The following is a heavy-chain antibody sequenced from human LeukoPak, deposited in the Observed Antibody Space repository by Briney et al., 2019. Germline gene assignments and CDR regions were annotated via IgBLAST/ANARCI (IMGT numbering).Heavy chain of an antibody. Sequence: GGSLRLSCAATGFTLRGHSMNWVRQAPGKGLDWVSSISPTSAYIYYQDSVKGRFTISRYDAKNSLYLEMDSLRAEDTAVYYCARTIYYYESTSYFSDAFDVWGQGTMVTVSS. D-gene: IGHD3-22*01. CDR2: ISPTSAYI. CDR1: GFTLRGHS. J-gene: IGHJ3*01. CDR3: ARTIYYYESTSYFSDAFDV. V-gene: IGHV3-21*01.